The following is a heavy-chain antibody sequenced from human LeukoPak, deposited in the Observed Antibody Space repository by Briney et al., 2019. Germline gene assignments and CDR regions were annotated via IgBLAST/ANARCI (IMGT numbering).Heavy chain of an antibody. CDR3: ARQIGYSYGHFDY. CDR2: IHHSGST. CDR1: GYSISSGYY. J-gene: IGHJ4*02. D-gene: IGHD5-18*01. Sequence: SETLSLTCTVSGYSISSGYYWGWIRQPPGKGLEWIGTIHHSGSTNYNPSLKSRVTIAVDTSKNQFSLKLSSVTAADTAVYFCARQIGYSYGHFDYWGQGTLVTVSS. V-gene: IGHV4-38-2*02.